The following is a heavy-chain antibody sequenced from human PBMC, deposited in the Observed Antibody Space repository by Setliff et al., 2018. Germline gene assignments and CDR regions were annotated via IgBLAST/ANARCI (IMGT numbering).Heavy chain of an antibody. V-gene: IGHV7-4-1*02. Sequence: ASVKVSCKASGYTFSSYAMGWMRQAPGQRLEWMGWINTNTGNPSYAQDFTGRLVFSLDTSVSTAYLQISSLKAEDSAVYYCARASRFGTTVWKGDYYMDAWGKGTTVTSP. J-gene: IGHJ6*03. D-gene: IGHD4-4*01. CDR1: GYTFSSYA. CDR2: INTNTGNP. CDR3: ARASRFGTTVWKGDYYMDA.